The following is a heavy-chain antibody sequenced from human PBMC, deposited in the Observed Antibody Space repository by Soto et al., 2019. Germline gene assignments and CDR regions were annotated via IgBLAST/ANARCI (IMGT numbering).Heavy chain of an antibody. Sequence: PSETLSLTCAVSGYPISSSTSWGWIRQPPGKGLEWIGHIYYSGRTYYNPSLKSRVTMSVDTSKNQFSLKLSSVTAVDTAVYYCARKGEEGWFDPWGHGTLVTVSS. CDR2: IYYSGRT. D-gene: IGHD2-21*01. CDR3: ARKGEEGWFDP. CDR1: GYPISSSTS. V-gene: IGHV4-28*01. J-gene: IGHJ5*02.